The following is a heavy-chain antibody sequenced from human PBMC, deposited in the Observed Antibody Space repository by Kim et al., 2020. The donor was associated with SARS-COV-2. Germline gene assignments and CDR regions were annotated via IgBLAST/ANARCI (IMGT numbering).Heavy chain of an antibody. D-gene: IGHD5-18*01. CDR2: IYYSGST. J-gene: IGHJ5*02. V-gene: IGHV4-61*01. CDR1: GGSVSSGSYY. CDR3: ARDKRDTAMVTAWFDP. Sequence: SETLSLTCTVSGGSVSSGSYYWSWIRQPPGKGLEWIGYIYYSGSTNYNPSLKSRVTISVDTSKNQFSLKLSSVTAADTAVYYCARDKRDTAMVTAWFDPWGQGTLVTVSS.